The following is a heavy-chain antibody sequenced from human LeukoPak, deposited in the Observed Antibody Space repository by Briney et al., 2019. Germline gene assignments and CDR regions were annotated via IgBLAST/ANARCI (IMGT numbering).Heavy chain of an antibody. J-gene: IGHJ5*02. V-gene: IGHV3-23*01. CDR3: AKPGGAFWSGYFNWFDP. D-gene: IGHD3-3*01. Sequence: PGGSLRLSCAASGFTFSSYAMSWVRQAPGKGVEWVSAISGSGGSTYYADSVKGRFTISRDNSKNTLYLQMNSLRAEDTAVYYCAKPGGAFWSGYFNWFDPWGQGTLVTVSS. CDR2: ISGSGGST. CDR1: GFTFSSYA.